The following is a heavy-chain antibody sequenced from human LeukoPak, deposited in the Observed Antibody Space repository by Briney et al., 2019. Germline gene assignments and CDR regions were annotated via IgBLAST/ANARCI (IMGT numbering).Heavy chain of an antibody. Sequence: GASVKVSCKASGYTFTSYGISWVRQAPGQGLEWMGWISAYNGNTNYAQKLQGRVTMTTDTSTSTDYMELRSLRSDDTAVYYCASSMTTRSYYYYGMDVWGQGTRVTVSS. CDR2: ISAYNGNT. D-gene: IGHD4-11*01. J-gene: IGHJ6*02. CDR3: ASSMTTRSYYYYGMDV. CDR1: GYTFTSYG. V-gene: IGHV1-18*01.